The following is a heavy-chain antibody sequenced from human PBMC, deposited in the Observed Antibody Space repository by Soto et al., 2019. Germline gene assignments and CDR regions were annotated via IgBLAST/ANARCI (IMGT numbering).Heavy chain of an antibody. V-gene: IGHV3-33*01. D-gene: IGHD6-13*01. Sequence: GGSLRLSCAASGFTFSSYGMHWVRQAPGKGLEWVAVIWYDGSNKYYADSVKGRFTISRDNSKNTLYLQMNSLRAEDTAVYYCARETSSWYHSFDYWGQGTLVTVSS. CDR1: GFTFSSYG. J-gene: IGHJ4*02. CDR3: ARETSSWYHSFDY. CDR2: IWYDGSNK.